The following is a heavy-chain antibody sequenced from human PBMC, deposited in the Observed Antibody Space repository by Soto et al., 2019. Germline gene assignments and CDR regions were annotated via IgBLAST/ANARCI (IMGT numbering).Heavy chain of an antibody. CDR1: GGSFSGYY. Sequence: QVQLQQWGAGLLKPSETLYLTCAVYGGSFSGYYWSWIRQPPGTGLEWIGEINHSGSTNYNPSLKSRVTISVDTSKNQFSLKLSSVTAADTAVYYCARGRYGGNSGHWYFDLWGRGTLVTVSS. J-gene: IGHJ2*01. V-gene: IGHV4-34*01. CDR3: ARGRYGGNSGHWYFDL. D-gene: IGHD2-21*02. CDR2: INHSGST.